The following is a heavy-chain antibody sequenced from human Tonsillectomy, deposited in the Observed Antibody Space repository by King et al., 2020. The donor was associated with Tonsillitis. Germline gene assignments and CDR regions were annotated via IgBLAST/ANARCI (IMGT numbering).Heavy chain of an antibody. CDR1: GFTFRNFA. CDR2: IGESGTRR. Sequence: VQLVESGGDLVQPGGSLKLSCAASGFTFRNFAMTWVRQAPGKGLEWVAFIGESGTRRQNADSVKGRFSIFRDNSRDTLYLQMNSLRVEDTAIYYCAVLPYYDLWSRHYIYSDYWGQGTLVTVSP. D-gene: IGHD3-3*01. V-gene: IGHV3-23*04. CDR3: AVLPYYDLWSRHYIYSDY. J-gene: IGHJ4*02.